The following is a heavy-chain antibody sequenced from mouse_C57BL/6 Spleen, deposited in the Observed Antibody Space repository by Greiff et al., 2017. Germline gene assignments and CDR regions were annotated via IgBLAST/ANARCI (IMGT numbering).Heavy chain of an antibody. D-gene: IGHD2-4*01. Sequence: VKLMESGAELVRPGTSVKVSCKASGYAFTNYLIEGVKQRPGQGLAWIGVINPGSGGTNYNEKFKGKATLTADKSSSTAYMQLSSLTSEDSAVYFCARYGDYDDVSPFAYWGQGTLVTVSA. CDR3: ARYGDYDDVSPFAY. CDR2: INPGSGGT. J-gene: IGHJ3*01. V-gene: IGHV1-54*01. CDR1: GYAFTNYL.